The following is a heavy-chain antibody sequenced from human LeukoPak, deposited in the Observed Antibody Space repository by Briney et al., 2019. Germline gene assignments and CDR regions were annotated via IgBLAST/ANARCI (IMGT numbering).Heavy chain of an antibody. CDR3: ARESAYYSSPDY. CDR1: GGSISSYY. D-gene: IGHD6-13*01. CDR2: IYYSGST. V-gene: IGHV4-59*01. Sequence: SETLSLTCTVSGGSISSYYWSWIRQPPGKGLERIGYIYYSGSTNYNPSLKSRVTISVDTSKNQFSLKLSSVTAADTAVYYCARESAYYSSPDYWGQGTLVTVSS. J-gene: IGHJ4*02.